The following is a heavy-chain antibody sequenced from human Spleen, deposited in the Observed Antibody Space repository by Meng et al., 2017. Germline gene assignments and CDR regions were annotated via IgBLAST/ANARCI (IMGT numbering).Heavy chain of an antibody. CDR1: GFTYNNYA. CDR3: ADALDDYGNFFG. D-gene: IGHD4-11*01. J-gene: IGHJ4*02. Sequence: GESLKISCAASGFTYNNYAMSWVRQAPGKEPEWVSGINTSGGKTYYADSVKGRFTISRDNSKNTLYLQMTSLRAEDTAIYYCADALDDYGNFFGWGQGTLVTVSS. CDR2: INTSGGKT. V-gene: IGHV3-23*01.